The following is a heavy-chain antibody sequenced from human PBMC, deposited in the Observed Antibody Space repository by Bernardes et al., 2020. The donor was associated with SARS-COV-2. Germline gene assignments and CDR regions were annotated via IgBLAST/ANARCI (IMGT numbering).Heavy chain of an antibody. CDR1: GFTFSSYE. J-gene: IGHJ6*02. V-gene: IGHV3-48*03. Sequence: GGSLRLSCAASGFTFSSYEMNWVRQAPGKGLEWVSYISSSGSTIYYADSVKGRFTISRDNAKNSLYLQMNSLRAEDTAVYYCARADGGRNTIFGVVYYYGMDVWGQGTTVTVSS. D-gene: IGHD3-3*01. CDR2: ISSSGSTI. CDR3: ARADGGRNTIFGVVYYYGMDV.